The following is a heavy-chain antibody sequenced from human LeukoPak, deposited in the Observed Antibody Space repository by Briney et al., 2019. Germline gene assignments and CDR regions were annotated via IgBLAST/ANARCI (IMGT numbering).Heavy chain of an antibody. CDR3: AKDERDYVWGSYRFDY. CDR1: GYTFTSYD. Sequence: ASVKVSCKASGYTFTSYDINWVRQATGQGLEWMGWMNPNSGNTGYAQKFQGRVTMTRNTSISTAYMELNSLRAEDTAVYYCAKDERDYVWGSYRFDYWGQGTLVTVSS. CDR2: MNPNSGNT. J-gene: IGHJ4*02. V-gene: IGHV1-8*01. D-gene: IGHD3-16*02.